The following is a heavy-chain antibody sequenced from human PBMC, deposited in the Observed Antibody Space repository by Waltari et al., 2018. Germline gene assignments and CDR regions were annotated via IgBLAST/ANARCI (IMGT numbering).Heavy chain of an antibody. CDR1: GXTVSNKY. J-gene: IGHJ4*02. CDR3: ARXPRYDSPX. CDR2: IDXGGYT. D-gene: IGHD3-22*01. V-gene: IGHV3-66*02. Sequence: EVQLAESXGGLVQPGGSLRISCXASGXTVSNKYMSWVRQAPGKGLGWVSLIDXGGYTQYADXVKGXFTISRXXSKXTLYLQMXXXRVXXTAVYYCARXPRYDSPXXGQGTLVTVSS.